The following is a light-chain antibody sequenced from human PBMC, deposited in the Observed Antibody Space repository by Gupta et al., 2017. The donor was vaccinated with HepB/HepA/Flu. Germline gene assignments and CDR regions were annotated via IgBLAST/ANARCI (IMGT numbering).Light chain of an antibody. CDR1: SLRSYY. J-gene: IGLJ2*01. Sequence: SSELTQDPAVSVALGQTVRITCQGDSLRSYYANWYQQKPGQAPVLFIYGKNNRPSGIPERFSGSSSGNTASLTITGAQAEDEADYYCNSRDSSGNHLVFGGGTKLTVL. V-gene: IGLV3-19*01. CDR2: GKN. CDR3: NSRDSSGNHLV.